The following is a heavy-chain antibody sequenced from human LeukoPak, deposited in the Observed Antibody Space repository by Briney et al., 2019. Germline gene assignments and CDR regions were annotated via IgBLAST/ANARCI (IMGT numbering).Heavy chain of an antibody. CDR1: GGSISSGDYY. J-gene: IGHJ6*02. Sequence: SETLSLTCTVSGGSISSGDYYWSWIRQPPGKGLEWIGYIYYSGSTYYNPSLKSRVTISVDTSKNQFSLKLSSVTAADTAVYYCARALKVVGMDVWGQGTTVTVSS. V-gene: IGHV4-30-4*01. CDR3: ARALKVVGMDV. CDR2: IYYSGST.